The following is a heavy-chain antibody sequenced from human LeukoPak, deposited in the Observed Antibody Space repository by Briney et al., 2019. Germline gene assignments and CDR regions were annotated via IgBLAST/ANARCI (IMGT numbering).Heavy chain of an antibody. D-gene: IGHD6-13*01. CDR3: ARVGLIAAAAYFDY. J-gene: IGHJ4*02. CDR2: IIPILGIA. Sequence: SVKVSCKASGGTFSSYAISWVRQAPGQGLEWMGRIIPILGIANHAQKFQGRVTITADKSTSTAYMELSSLRSEDTAVYYCARVGLIAAAAYFDYWGQGTLVTVSS. V-gene: IGHV1-69*04. CDR1: GGTFSSYA.